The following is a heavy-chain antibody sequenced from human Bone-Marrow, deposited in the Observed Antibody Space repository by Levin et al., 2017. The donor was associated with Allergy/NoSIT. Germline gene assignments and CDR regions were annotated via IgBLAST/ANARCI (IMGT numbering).Heavy chain of an antibody. D-gene: IGHD5-12*01. CDR3: ARDRYSGYDPYYYYYYYGMDV. CDR2: ISAYNGNT. V-gene: IGHV1-18*01. CDR1: GYTFTSYG. Sequence: ASVKVSCKASGYTFTSYGISWVRQAPGQGLEWMGWISAYNGNTNYAQKLQGRVTMTTDTSTSTAYMELRSLRSDDTAVYYCARDRYSGYDPYYYYYYYGMDVWGQGTTVTVS. J-gene: IGHJ6*02.